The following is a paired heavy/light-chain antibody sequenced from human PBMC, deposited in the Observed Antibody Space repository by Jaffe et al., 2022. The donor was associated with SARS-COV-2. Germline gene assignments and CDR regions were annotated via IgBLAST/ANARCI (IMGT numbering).Heavy chain of an antibody. J-gene: IGHJ4*02. Sequence: EVQLVESGGGLVQPGGSLRLSCSASGFTFSNYAIHWVRQAPGKGLEYVSAISTNGEFTYYTDSVKGRFSISRDNSKNTLWLQMNSLRPEDTAVYYCVKDGAVAGHPFGQWGQGTLVTVSS. D-gene: IGHD6-19*01. CDR3: VKDGAVAGHPFGQ. CDR2: ISTNGEFT. CDR1: GFTFSNYA. V-gene: IGHV3-64D*09.
Light chain of an antibody. J-gene: IGKJ2*01. Sequence: DIQMTQSPSSLSASVGDRVTITCRASQTISTSLNWYQQRPGKAPKVLILAASSLQSGVPSRFSGSGSGTEFTLTITSLQPEDLATYHCQQSYRNPYTFGQGTRLEIK. CDR1: QTISTS. V-gene: IGKV1-39*01. CDR2: AAS. CDR3: QQSYRNPYT.